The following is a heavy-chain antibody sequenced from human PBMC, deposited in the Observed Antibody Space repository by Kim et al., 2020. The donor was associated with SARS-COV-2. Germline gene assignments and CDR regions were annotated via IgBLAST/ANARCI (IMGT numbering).Heavy chain of an antibody. Sequence: GGSLRLSCAASGVSVRGYWMSWVRQAPGKGMEWVANIKGDGSEKNYVDSVKGRFSISRDDAKNSLDLQMSSLTVEDTAVYYCARGVGWFDPWGRGTLVTVS. CDR3: ARGVGWFDP. CDR1: GVSVRGYW. V-gene: IGHV3-7*04. CDR2: IKGDGSEK. J-gene: IGHJ5*02.